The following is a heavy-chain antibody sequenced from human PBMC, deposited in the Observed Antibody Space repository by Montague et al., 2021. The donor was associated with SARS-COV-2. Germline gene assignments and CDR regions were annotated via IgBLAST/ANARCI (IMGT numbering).Heavy chain of an antibody. D-gene: IGHD3-22*01. CDR2: ISYDGSNK. CDR3: ARDKYYYDSSGYYWAAYYYYGMDA. J-gene: IGHJ6*02. Sequence: SLRLSCAASGFTFSSYAMHWVRQAPGKGLEWVAVISYDGSNKYYADSVKGRFTISRDNSKNTLYLQMNSLRAGDTAVYYCARDKYYYDSSGYYWAAYYYYGMDAWGQGTTVTVSS. V-gene: IGHV3-30*04. CDR1: GFTFSSYA.